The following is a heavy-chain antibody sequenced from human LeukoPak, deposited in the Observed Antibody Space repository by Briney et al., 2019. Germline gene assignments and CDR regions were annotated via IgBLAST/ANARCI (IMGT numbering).Heavy chain of an antibody. CDR1: GDSITSDLYY. V-gene: IGHV4-61*02. CDR2: IYTNGWT. CDR3: ARGSGWNAFDP. Sequence: SETLSLTCSVSGDSITSDLYYWTWIRQPAGKGLEWIGRIYTNGWTDYNPSLKSRVTISVDTSKNHFSLKLTFVTAADTALYYCARGSGWNAFDPWGQGTLVTVSS. J-gene: IGHJ5*02. D-gene: IGHD6-19*01.